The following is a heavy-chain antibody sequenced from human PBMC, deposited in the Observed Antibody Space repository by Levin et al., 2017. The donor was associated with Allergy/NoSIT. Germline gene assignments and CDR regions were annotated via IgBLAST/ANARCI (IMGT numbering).Heavy chain of an antibody. CDR3: ARGGGREMAYFDY. V-gene: IGHV3-33*01. CDR2: IWYDGSNK. Sequence: PGGSLRLSCAASGFTFSSYGMHWVRQAPGKGLEWVAVIWYDGSNKYYADSVKGRFTISRDNSKNTLYLQMNSLRAEDTAVYYCARGGGREMAYFDYWGQGTLVTVSS. CDR1: GFTFSSYG. D-gene: IGHD5-24*01. J-gene: IGHJ4*02.